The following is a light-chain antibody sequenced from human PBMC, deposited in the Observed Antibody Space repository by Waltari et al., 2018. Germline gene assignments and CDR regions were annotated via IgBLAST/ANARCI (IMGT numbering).Light chain of an antibody. CDR1: ALPKQY. J-gene: IGLJ2*01. V-gene: IGLV3-25*03. Sequence: SFELTQPPSVSVSPGETARITCSGDALPKQYAYWYRQKPGQAPVVLIYKDRERTSGRPERFSGSPSGKTVTLTISGVQSEDEADYYCQSADQNGHLWIFGGGTKLTVL. CDR2: KDR. CDR3: QSADQNGHLWI.